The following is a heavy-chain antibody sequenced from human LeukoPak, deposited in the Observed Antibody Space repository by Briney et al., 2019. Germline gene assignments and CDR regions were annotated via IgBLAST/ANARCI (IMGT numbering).Heavy chain of an antibody. Sequence: SQTLSLTCTVSGGSISSGDYYWSWIRQPPGKGLEWIGSIYYSGSTYYNPSLKSRVTISVDTSKNQFSLKLSSVTAADTAVYYCARHRTGRSGDSNWFDPWGQGTLVTVSS. CDR1: GGSISSGDYY. V-gene: IGHV4-39*01. J-gene: IGHJ5*02. D-gene: IGHD2-21*02. CDR2: IYYSGST. CDR3: ARHRTGRSGDSNWFDP.